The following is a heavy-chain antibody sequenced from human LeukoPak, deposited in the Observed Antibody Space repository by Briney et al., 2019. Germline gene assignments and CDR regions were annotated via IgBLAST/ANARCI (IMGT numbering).Heavy chain of an antibody. CDR2: ISWNSGSI. D-gene: IGHD6-13*01. Sequence: PGGSLRLSCAASGFTFDDYAMHWVRQAPGKGLEWVSGISWNSGSIGYADSVKGRFTISRDNAKNSLYLQMNSLRAEDTALYYCAKSYSSSWYAFDYWGQGTLVTVSS. CDR1: GFTFDDYA. V-gene: IGHV3-9*01. CDR3: AKSYSSSWYAFDY. J-gene: IGHJ4*02.